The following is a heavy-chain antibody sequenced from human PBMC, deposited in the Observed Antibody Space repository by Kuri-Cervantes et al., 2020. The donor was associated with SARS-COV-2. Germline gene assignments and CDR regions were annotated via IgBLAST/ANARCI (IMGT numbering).Heavy chain of an antibody. D-gene: IGHD3-22*01. CDR3: ARRYYDSSGYWEYFDY. CDR1: GITFSSYA. Sequence: GESLKISCAASGITFSSYAMSWVRQAPGKGLEWVSTISGDSGITYSGDSVKGRFTISRDSSKKTVHLQMNRLRPEDTAVYFCARRYYDSSGYWEYFDYWGQGTLVTVSS. J-gene: IGHJ4*02. CDR2: ISGDSGIT. V-gene: IGHV3-23*01.